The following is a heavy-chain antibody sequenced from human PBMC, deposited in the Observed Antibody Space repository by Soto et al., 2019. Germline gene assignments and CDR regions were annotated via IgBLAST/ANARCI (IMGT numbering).Heavy chain of an antibody. D-gene: IGHD6-13*01. CDR3: AREGTGYSSSWYYYYGMDV. Sequence: GASVKVSCKASGGTFSSYAISWVRQAPGQGLEWMGGIIPIFGTANYAQKFQGRVTITADESTSTAYMELSSLRSEDTAVYYCAREGTGYSSSWYYYYGMDVWGQGTTVTVSS. CDR2: IIPIFGTA. J-gene: IGHJ6*02. V-gene: IGHV1-69*13. CDR1: GGTFSSYA.